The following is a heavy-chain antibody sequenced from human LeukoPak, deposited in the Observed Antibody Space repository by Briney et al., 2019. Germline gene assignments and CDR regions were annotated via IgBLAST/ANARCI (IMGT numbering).Heavy chain of an antibody. V-gene: IGHV3-23*01. CDR1: GFTFSSYA. Sequence: GGSLRLSCAASGFTFSSYAMSWVRQAPGKGLEWVSAISGSGGSTYYADSVKGRFTISRDNSKNTLYLQMNSLRAEDTAVYYCASNLYSYGYEEDYWGQGTLVTVSS. J-gene: IGHJ4*02. CDR3: ASNLYSYGYEEDY. D-gene: IGHD5-18*01. CDR2: ISGSGGST.